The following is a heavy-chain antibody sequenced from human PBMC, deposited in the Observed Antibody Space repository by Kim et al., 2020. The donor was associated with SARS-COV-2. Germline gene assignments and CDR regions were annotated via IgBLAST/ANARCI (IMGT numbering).Heavy chain of an antibody. V-gene: IGHV5-10-1*01. CDR3: TLQYSSSWLYYYYYGMDV. CDR2: IDPSDSYT. J-gene: IGHJ6*02. D-gene: IGHD6-13*01. CDR1: GYSFTSYW. Sequence: GESLKISCKGSGYSFTSYWISWVRQMPGKGLEWMGRIDPSDSYTNYSPSFQGHVTISADKSISTAYLQWSSLKASDTAMYYCTLQYSSSWLYYYYYGMDVWGQGTTVTVSS.